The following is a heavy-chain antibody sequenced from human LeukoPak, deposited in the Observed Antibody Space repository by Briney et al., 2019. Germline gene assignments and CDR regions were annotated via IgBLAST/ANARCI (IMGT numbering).Heavy chain of an antibody. J-gene: IGHJ4*02. CDR3: AGEPGSHAGAVPAY. CDR1: GFTFSSYW. Sequence: PGGSLRLACAASGFTFSSYWMHWVRQGPGKGLVWVSRINSDGSSLTYAASVEGRFTISRDNAKNTLYLQMNSLRVEDTAVYYCAGEPGSHAGAVPAYWGQGALVTVSS. V-gene: IGHV3-74*01. CDR2: INSDGSSL. D-gene: IGHD1-26*01.